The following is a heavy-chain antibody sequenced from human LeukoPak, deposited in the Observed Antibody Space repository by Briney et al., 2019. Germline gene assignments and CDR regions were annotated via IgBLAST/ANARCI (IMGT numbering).Heavy chain of an antibody. J-gene: IGHJ3*02. CDR1: GFTFTNYG. CDR3: ARDRDYYGSGAADAFDI. D-gene: IGHD3-10*01. V-gene: IGHV3-33*01. Sequence: GKSLTLSCAASGFTFTNYGMHWVRQSPGKGLEWVAFIWYGGSNKYYRYSVRGLFTISRDNWKHTLYLQMSSLRGEDTAVYYCARDRDYYGSGAADAFDIWGKGTMVTVSS. CDR2: IWYGGSNK.